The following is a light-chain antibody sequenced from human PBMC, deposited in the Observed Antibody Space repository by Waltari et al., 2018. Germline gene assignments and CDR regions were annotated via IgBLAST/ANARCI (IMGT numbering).Light chain of an antibody. Sequence: DIQLAQTTSFLPRSVGDRVTITCRASQGFSSTYLVWYQQKPGKAPKLLIYAASTLQSGVPSRFSGSGSGTDFTLTISSLQPEDFATYYCQQLNSYPVTFGPGTKVDFK. J-gene: IGKJ3*01. CDR2: AAS. CDR3: QQLNSYPVT. V-gene: IGKV1-9*01. CDR1: QGFSSTY.